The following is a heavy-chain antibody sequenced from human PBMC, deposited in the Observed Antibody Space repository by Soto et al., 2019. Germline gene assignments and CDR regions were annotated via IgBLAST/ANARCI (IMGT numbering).Heavy chain of an antibody. CDR3: ARVAAGGPKGFDY. CDR1: GYTFTGYY. Sequence: ASVKVSCKASGYTFTGYYMHWVRQAPGQGLEWMGWINPNSGGTNYAQKFQGWVTMTRDTSISTAYMELSRLRSDDTAVYYCARVAAGGPKGFDYWGQGTLVTVSS. V-gene: IGHV1-2*04. J-gene: IGHJ4*02. D-gene: IGHD6-13*01. CDR2: INPNSGGT.